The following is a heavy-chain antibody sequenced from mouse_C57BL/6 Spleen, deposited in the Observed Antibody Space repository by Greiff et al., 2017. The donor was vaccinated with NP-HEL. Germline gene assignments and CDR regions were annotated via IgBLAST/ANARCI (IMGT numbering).Heavy chain of an antibody. CDR3: ASAWDENAWFAY. Sequence: VQLQQSGAELVKPGASVKISCKASGYAFSSYWMNWVKQRPGKGLEWIGQIYPGDGDTNYNGKFKGKATLTADKSSSTAYMQLSSLTSEDSAVYFCASAWDENAWFAYWGQGTLVTVSA. V-gene: IGHV1-80*01. CDR2: IYPGDGDT. CDR1: GYAFSSYW. D-gene: IGHD4-1*01. J-gene: IGHJ3*01.